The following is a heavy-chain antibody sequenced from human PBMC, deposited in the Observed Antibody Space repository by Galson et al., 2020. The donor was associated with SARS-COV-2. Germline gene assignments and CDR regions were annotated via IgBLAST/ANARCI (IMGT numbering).Heavy chain of an antibody. Sequence: SETLSLTCTVSGGSISRSSSYWGWIRQPPGKGLEWIGGFYYSGNTHYNPSLTSRATISVDTSKNQFSLKLTSGAAADTAVYYCARGPAYYCGSSGHYTRPTVHFQHWRQGTLVTVSS. V-gene: IGHV4-39*07. J-gene: IGHJ1*01. D-gene: IGHD3-22*01. CDR3: ARGPAYYCGSSGHYTRPTVHFQH. CDR2: FYYSGNT. CDR1: GGSISRSSSY.